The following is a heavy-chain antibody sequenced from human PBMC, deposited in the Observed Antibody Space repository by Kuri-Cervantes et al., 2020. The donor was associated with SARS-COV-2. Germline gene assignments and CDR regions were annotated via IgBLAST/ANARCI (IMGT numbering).Heavy chain of an antibody. D-gene: IGHD3-22*01. CDR1: GFTFSSYW. CDR2: INSDGSST. V-gene: IGHV3-74*01. Sequence: GGSLRLSCAASGFTFSSYWMHWVRQAPGKWLVWVSRINSDGSSTSYADSVKGRFTISRDNAKNTLYLQMNSLRAEDTAVYYCARDYYDSSGVYWSQGTLVTVSS. CDR3: ARDYYDSSGVY. J-gene: IGHJ4*02.